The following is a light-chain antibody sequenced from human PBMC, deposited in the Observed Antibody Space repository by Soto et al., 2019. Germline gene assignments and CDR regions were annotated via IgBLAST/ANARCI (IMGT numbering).Light chain of an antibody. J-gene: IGLJ2*01. V-gene: IGLV3-25*03. CDR1: ALPKKY. Sequence: SYELTQPPSVSVSPGQTASINCSGDALPKKYAYWYQQKPGQAPVLVMYKDTVRSSGIPERFSASSSGTTVTLTISGVQAEDEAEYYCQASDNSNRYVVFGGGNKLTVL. CDR2: KDT. CDR3: QASDNSNRYVV.